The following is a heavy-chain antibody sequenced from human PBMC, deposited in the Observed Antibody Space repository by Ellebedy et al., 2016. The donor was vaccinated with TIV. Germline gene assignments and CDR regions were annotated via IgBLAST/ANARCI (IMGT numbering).Heavy chain of an antibody. J-gene: IGHJ4*02. Sequence: GESLKISCAASGFTFSSYWMSWVRQAPGKGLEWVANIKQDGSEKYYVDSVKGRFTISRDNAKNSLYLQMNSLRAEDTAVYYCARDGSGSYRYYFDYWGQGTLVTVSS. V-gene: IGHV3-7*01. CDR2: IKQDGSEK. D-gene: IGHD3-10*01. CDR3: ARDGSGSYRYYFDY. CDR1: GFTFSSYW.